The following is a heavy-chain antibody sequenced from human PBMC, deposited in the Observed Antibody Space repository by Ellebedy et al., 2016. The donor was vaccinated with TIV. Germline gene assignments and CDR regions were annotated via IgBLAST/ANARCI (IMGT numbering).Heavy chain of an antibody. J-gene: IGHJ4*02. CDR3: ARGNSGYDAVYLDY. CDR1: GFTFSSYW. Sequence: PGGSLRLSCAASGFTFSSYWMHWVRQAPGKGLVWVSRINSDGSSTSYADSVKGRFTISSDNAKNTLYLQMNSLRAEDTAVYYCARGNSGYDAVYLDYWGQGTLVTVSS. CDR2: INSDGSST. V-gene: IGHV3-74*01. D-gene: IGHD5-12*01.